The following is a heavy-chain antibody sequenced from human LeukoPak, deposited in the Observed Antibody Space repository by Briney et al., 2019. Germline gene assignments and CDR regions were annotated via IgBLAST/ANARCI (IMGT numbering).Heavy chain of an antibody. CDR3: AKAAMSVVAAIYYYYMDV. CDR1: GFTFSTSG. J-gene: IGHJ6*03. V-gene: IGHV3-30*02. D-gene: IGHD2-15*01. CDR2: IRNDGNKY. Sequence: GGSLRLSCVASGFTFSTSGMHWVRQSPGKGLDWVAFIRNDGNKYNYAESVNGRFTISRDNYKNTLYLQMNSLRAEDTAVYYCAKAAMSVVAAIYYYYMDVWGKGTTVTVSS.